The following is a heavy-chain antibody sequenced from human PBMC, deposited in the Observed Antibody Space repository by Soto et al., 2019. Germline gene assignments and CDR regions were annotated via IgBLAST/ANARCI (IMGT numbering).Heavy chain of an antibody. D-gene: IGHD3-9*01. J-gene: IGHJ6*02. CDR3: ARDDDYDILTGYPLEYYYYYGMDV. V-gene: IGHV3-21*01. CDR1: GFTFSSYS. CDR2: ISSSSSYI. Sequence: GGSLRLSCAASGFTFSSYSMNWVRQAPGKGLEWVSSISSSSSYIYYADSVKGRFTISRDNAKNSLYLQMNSLRAEDTAVYYCARDDDYDILTGYPLEYYYYYGMDVWGQGTTVTVSS.